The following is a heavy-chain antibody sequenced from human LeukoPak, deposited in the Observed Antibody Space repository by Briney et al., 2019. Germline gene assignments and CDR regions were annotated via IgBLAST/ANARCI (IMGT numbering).Heavy chain of an antibody. CDR1: GRSISSSSYY. CDR2: IYYSGST. Sequence: SQTLSLTCTVSGRSISSSSYYWDRTRDPPGTGLERIGCIYYSGSTYYNRSVKSRVTISVDTSKNQFCLKLSAVTAADTAVYYCASLYSSGWYAFDYWGQGTLVTVSS. D-gene: IGHD6-19*01. V-gene: IGHV4-39*01. J-gene: IGHJ4*02. CDR3: ASLYSSGWYAFDY.